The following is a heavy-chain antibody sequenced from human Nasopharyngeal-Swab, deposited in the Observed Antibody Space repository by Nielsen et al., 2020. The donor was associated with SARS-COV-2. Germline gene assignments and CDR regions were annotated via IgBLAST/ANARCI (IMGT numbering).Heavy chain of an antibody. V-gene: IGHV4-34*01. J-gene: IGHJ5*02. D-gene: IGHD3-22*01. CDR1: GGSFSGYY. CDR3: AKNYYDSSGYRNWFDP. CDR2: INHSGST. Sequence: SETLSLTCAVYGGSFSGYYWSWLRQPPGKGLEWIGEINHSGSTNYNPSLKSRVTISVDTSKNQFSLKLSSVTAADTAVYYCAKNYYDSSGYRNWFDPWGQGTLVTVSS.